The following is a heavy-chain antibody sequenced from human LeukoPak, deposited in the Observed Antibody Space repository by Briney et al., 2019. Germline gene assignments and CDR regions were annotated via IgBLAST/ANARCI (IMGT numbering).Heavy chain of an antibody. CDR1: GFTFDDYA. CDR3: AKDRYCSGGTCSGGFDS. V-gene: IGHV3-43*02. D-gene: IGHD2-15*01. J-gene: IGHJ4*02. Sequence: PGGSLRLSCAASGFTFDDYAMHWVRQPAGRGLEWVSLISGDGGRTKFADSVKGRFAISRDNSKNSLYLQMNSLRTEDTALYYCAKDRYCSGGTCSGGFDSWGQGTLVAVSS. CDR2: ISGDGGRT.